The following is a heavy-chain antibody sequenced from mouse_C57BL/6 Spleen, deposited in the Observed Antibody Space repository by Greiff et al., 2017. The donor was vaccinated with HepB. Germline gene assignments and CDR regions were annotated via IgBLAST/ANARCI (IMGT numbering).Heavy chain of an antibody. J-gene: IGHJ3*01. D-gene: IGHD1-1*01. V-gene: IGHV1-81*01. CDR1: GYTFTSYG. CDR2: IYPRSGNT. Sequence: VKLQESGAELARPGASVKLSCKASGYTFTSYGISWVKQRTGQGLEWIGEIYPRSGNTYYNEKFKGKATLTADKSSSTAYMELRSLTSEDSAVYFCSYYYGSSYWFAYWGQGTLVTVSA. CDR3: SYYYGSSYWFAY.